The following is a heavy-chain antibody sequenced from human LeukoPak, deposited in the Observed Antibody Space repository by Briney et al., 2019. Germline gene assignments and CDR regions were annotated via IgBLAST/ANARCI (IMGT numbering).Heavy chain of an antibody. D-gene: IGHD2-21*02. V-gene: IGHV3-23*01. J-gene: IGHJ4*02. Sequence: QPGGSLRLSCAASGFTFTRSAMGWVRQAPGKGLEWVSCITNSGGGTYYADSMKGRFTISRDNSKSTLYLQMNSLRAEDTAVYYCARDGAGGDCYNDYWGQGTLVTVSS. CDR1: GFTFTRSA. CDR3: ARDGAGGDCYNDY. CDR2: ITNSGGGT.